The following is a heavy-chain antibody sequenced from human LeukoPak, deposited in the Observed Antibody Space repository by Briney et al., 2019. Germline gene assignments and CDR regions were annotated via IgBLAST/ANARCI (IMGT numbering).Heavy chain of an antibody. CDR2: INPNSGGT. CDR3: ARDVFSGYSCGGGDCYPDY. D-gene: IGHD2-21*02. CDR1: EYTFTGYF. V-gene: IGHV1-2*02. J-gene: IGHJ4*02. Sequence: ASVKVSCKASEYTFTGYFIHWVRQAPGQGLEWMGWINPNSGGTNYAQKFQGRVTMTRDTSISTAYMELSRLRSDDTAVYYCARDVFSGYSCGGGDCYPDYWGQGTLVTVSS.